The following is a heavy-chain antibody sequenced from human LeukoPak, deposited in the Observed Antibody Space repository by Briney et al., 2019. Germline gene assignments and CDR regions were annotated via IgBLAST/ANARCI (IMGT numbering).Heavy chain of an antibody. CDR1: GGTFSSYA. V-gene: IGHV1-69*04. D-gene: IGHD3-22*01. Sequence: GASVKVSCKASGGTFSSYAISWVRQAPGQGLEWMGRIIPILGIANYAQKFQGRVTITADKSTSTAYMELSSLRSEDTAVYYCARGYYDSSGYLSTDYWGQGTLVTVSS. CDR2: IIPILGIA. CDR3: ARGYYDSSGYLSTDY. J-gene: IGHJ4*02.